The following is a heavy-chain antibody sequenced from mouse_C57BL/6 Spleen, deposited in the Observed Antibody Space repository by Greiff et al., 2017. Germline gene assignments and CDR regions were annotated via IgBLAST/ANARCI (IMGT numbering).Heavy chain of an antibody. J-gene: IGHJ3*01. CDR3: AGSGGLAGAWFAY. CDR2: INPGSGGT. V-gene: IGHV1-54*01. D-gene: IGHD1-1*02. Sequence: VQLQQSGAELVRPGTSVKVSCKASGYAFTNYLIEWVKQRPGQGLEWIGVINPGSGGTNYTEKFKGKATLTADKSSSTAYMQLSSLTSEDSAVYFCAGSGGLAGAWFAYWGQGTLVTVSA. CDR1: GYAFTNYL.